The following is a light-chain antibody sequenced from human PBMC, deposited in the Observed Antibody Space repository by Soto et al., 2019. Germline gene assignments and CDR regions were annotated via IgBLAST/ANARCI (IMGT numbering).Light chain of an antibody. CDR2: EVN. CDR1: SSDVGSYNY. J-gene: IGLJ2*01. Sequence: QSALTQPPSASGSPGQSVTISCTGTSSDVGSYNYVSWYQQHPGKAPKLMIYEVNKRPSGVPDRFSGSKSGNTASLTVSGLQPEDEADYYCSAYAGTNAVVFGGGTKLTVL. V-gene: IGLV2-8*01. CDR3: SAYAGTNAVV.